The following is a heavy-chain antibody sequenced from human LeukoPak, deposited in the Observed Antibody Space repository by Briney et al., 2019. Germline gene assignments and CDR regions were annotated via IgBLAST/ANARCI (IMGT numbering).Heavy chain of an antibody. D-gene: IGHD6-13*01. CDR3: ASRIATAGSVDY. V-gene: IGHV3-53*01. J-gene: IGHJ4*02. Sequence: GGSLRLSCAASGFTVSSNYMSWVRQAPGKGLEWVSVIYSGGSTYYADSVKGRFTISRDNSKNTLYLQMNTLRAEDTAVYYCASRIATAGSVDYWGQGTLVTVSS. CDR2: IYSGGST. CDR1: GFTVSSNY.